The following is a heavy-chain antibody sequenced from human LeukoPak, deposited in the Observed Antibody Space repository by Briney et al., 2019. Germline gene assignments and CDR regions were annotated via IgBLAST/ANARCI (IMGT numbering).Heavy chain of an antibody. Sequence: PGRSLRLSCAASGFTFDDYAMHWVRQAPGKGLEWVSGISWNSGSIGYADSVKGRFTISRDNAKNSLYLQMNSLRAEDTASYYCAKDVSYSSSWYHLDYWGQGTLVTVPS. CDR3: AKDVSYSSSWYHLDY. CDR1: GFTFDDYA. V-gene: IGHV3-9*01. CDR2: ISWNSGSI. J-gene: IGHJ4*02. D-gene: IGHD6-13*01.